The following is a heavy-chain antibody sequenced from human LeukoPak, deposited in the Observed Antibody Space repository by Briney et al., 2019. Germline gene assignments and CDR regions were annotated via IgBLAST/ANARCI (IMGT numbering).Heavy chain of an antibody. CDR3: SRDPDCSSNSCYAFDS. CDR2: VWYDGSNK. Sequence: GGSLRLSCAASGCTFSSYGMHWVRQAPGKGLERVAVVWYDGSNKYYADSVKGRFTISRDNSKNKLYLQMKSRGPEDAVVYYCSRDPDCSSNSCYAFDSWGPGTLVTASS. V-gene: IGHV3-33*01. D-gene: IGHD2-2*01. J-gene: IGHJ4*02. CDR1: GCTFSSYG.